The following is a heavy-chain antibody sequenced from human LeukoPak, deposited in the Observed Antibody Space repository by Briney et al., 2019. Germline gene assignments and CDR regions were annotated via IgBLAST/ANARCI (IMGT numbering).Heavy chain of an antibody. D-gene: IGHD3-10*01. CDR3: VRAYGSGSYYVN. V-gene: IGHV3-7*04. Sequence: GGSLRLSRAASGFTFSSYWMSWVRQAPGKGLEWVANIKQDGSEKYYVDSVKGRFTISRDNAKNSLYLQMNSLRAEDTAVYYCVRAYGSGSYYVNWGQGTLVTVSS. J-gene: IGHJ4*02. CDR1: GFTFSSYW. CDR2: IKQDGSEK.